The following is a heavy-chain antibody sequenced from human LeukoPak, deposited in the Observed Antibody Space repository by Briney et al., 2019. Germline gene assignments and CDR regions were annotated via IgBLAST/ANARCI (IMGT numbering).Heavy chain of an antibody. CDR2: IYESGSA. J-gene: IGHJ5*02. Sequence: SETLSLTCTVSGGSISSSFNYWAWIRQPPGKGLEWIRSIYESGSAYYNPSLKSRITMSVDTSENQFSLKLTSVTAADTAVYYCARHYGPWGQGTLVTVSS. D-gene: IGHD3-16*01. CDR3: ARHYGP. CDR1: GGSISSSFNY. V-gene: IGHV4-39*01.